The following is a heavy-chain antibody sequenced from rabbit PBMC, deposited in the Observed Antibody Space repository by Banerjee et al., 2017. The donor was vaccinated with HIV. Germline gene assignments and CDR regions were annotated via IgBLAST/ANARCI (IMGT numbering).Heavy chain of an antibody. CDR2: IYAGSSGTT. CDR1: GFSFSNKYV. D-gene: IGHD4-1*01. J-gene: IGHJ4*01. Sequence: QEQLEESGGDLVKPEGSLTLTCTASGFSFSNKYVMCWVRQAPGKGLEWIACIYAGSSGTTYYASWAKGRITISKTSSTTVTLQMTSLTVADTATYFCARDLAGVIGWNFDLWGQGTLVTVS. V-gene: IGHV1S45*01. CDR3: ARDLAGVIGWNFDL.